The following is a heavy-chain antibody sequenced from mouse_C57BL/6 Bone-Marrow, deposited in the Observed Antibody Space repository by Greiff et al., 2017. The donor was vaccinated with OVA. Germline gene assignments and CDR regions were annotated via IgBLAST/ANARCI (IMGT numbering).Heavy chain of an antibody. CDR1: GFTFSSYG. Sequence: EVQVVESGGDLVKPGGSLKLSCAASGFTFSSYGMSWVRQTPDKRLEWVATISSGGSYTYYPDSVKGRFTISRDNAKNTLYLQMSSLQSEDTAMYYCARRGIYYDYDVGDYAMDYWGQGTSVTVSS. J-gene: IGHJ4*01. CDR2: ISSGGSYT. V-gene: IGHV5-6*01. D-gene: IGHD2-4*01. CDR3: ARRGIYYDYDVGDYAMDY.